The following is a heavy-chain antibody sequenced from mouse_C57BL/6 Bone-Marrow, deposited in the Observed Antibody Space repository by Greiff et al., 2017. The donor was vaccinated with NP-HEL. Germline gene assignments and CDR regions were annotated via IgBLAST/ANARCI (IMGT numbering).Heavy chain of an antibody. Sequence: EVKLVESGPGMVKPSQSLSLTCTVTGYSITSGYDWHWIRHFPGNKLEWMGYISYSGSTNYNPSLKSRISITHDTSKNHFFLKLNSVTTEDTATYYCARDQGALLGCLPFAYWGQGTLVTVSA. V-gene: IGHV3-1*01. CDR3: ARDQGALLGCLPFAY. J-gene: IGHJ3*01. D-gene: IGHD4-1*01. CDR2: ISYSGST. CDR1: GYSITSGYD.